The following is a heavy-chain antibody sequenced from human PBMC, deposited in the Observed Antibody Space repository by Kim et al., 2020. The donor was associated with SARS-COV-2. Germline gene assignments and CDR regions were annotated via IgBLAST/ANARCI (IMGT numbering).Heavy chain of an antibody. CDR2: INHSGST. J-gene: IGHJ5*02. D-gene: IGHD3-10*01. CDR1: GGSFSGYY. CDR3: ARGHYQTLWFGELRGNWFDP. Sequence: SETLSLTCAVYGGSFSGYYWSWIRQPPGKGLEWIGEINHSGSTNYNPSLKSRVTISVDTSKNQFSLKLSSVTAADTAVYYCARGHYQTLWFGELRGNWFDPWGQGTLVTVSS. V-gene: IGHV4-34*01.